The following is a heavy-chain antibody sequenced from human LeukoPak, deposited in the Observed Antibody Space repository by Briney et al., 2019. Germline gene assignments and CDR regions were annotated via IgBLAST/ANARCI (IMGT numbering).Heavy chain of an antibody. CDR1: GFTFSIYG. J-gene: IGHJ4*02. Sequence: PGGSLRLSCAASGFTFSIYGMSWVRQAPGKGLEWVSAISDSGGSTYYADSVKGRFTISRDNSKNTLYLQMNSLRAEDTAVYYCAKDRRSYYYDTSGYKLPDYWGQGTLVTVSS. V-gene: IGHV3-23*01. CDR2: ISDSGGST. D-gene: IGHD3-22*01. CDR3: AKDRRSYYYDTSGYKLPDY.